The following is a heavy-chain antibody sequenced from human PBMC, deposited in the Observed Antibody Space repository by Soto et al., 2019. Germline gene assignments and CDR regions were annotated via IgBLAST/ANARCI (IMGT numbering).Heavy chain of an antibody. CDR3: TRGLASGDY. V-gene: IGHV1-46*03. Sequence: QVQPVQPGAEVKNPGASVKFSCKASGYIFTNFYIHWVRQAPGQGLEWIGIINPNAGSTNYAQNFQGRVTMTRDTSTSRVYMDLSSLRSEDTAVYSCTRGLASGDYWGQGTLITVSS. CDR1: GYIFTNFY. CDR2: INPNAGST. J-gene: IGHJ4*02. D-gene: IGHD6-6*01.